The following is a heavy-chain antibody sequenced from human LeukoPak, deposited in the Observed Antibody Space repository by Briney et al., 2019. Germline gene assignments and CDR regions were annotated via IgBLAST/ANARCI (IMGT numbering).Heavy chain of an antibody. V-gene: IGHV3-30*02. Sequence: GGSLRLSCAASGFTFSSYGMHWVRQAPGKGLEWVAFIRYDGSNKYYADSVKGRFTISRDNSKNTLYLQMNSLRAEDTAVYYCAKDPRITMVRGSRMPDYWGQGTLVTVSS. CDR1: GFTFSSYG. CDR3: AKDPRITMVRGSRMPDY. D-gene: IGHD3-10*01. CDR2: IRYDGSNK. J-gene: IGHJ4*02.